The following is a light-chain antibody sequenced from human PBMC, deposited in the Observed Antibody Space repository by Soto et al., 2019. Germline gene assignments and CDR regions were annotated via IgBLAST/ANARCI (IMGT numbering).Light chain of an antibody. J-gene: IGKJ2*01. Sequence: DIQMTQSPSSLSASVGDRVTITCRASQTISTYLNRYQQNPGKAPKLLIYAASSLQSGVPSRFSGSGSGTDFTLTISSPQPEDFATYYCQQSSDIPYTFGQGTKLEIK. CDR3: QQSSDIPYT. V-gene: IGKV1-39*01. CDR2: AAS. CDR1: QTISTY.